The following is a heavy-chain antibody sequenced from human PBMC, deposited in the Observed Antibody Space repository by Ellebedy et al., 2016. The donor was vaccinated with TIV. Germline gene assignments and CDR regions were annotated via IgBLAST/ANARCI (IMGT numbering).Heavy chain of an antibody. CDR2: ISWNSGSI. V-gene: IGHV3-9*01. CDR1: GFTFDDYA. D-gene: IGHD5-18*01. CDR3: ARTDTAIISKPFDY. J-gene: IGHJ4*02. Sequence: SLKISCAASGFTFDDYAMHWVRQAPGKGLEWVSGISWNSGSIGYADSVKGRFTISRDNAKNSLYLQMNSLRAEDTAVYYCARTDTAIISKPFDYWGQGTLVTVSS.